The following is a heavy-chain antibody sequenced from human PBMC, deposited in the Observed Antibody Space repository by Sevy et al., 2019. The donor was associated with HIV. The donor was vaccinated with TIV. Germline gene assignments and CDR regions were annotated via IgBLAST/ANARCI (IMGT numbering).Heavy chain of an antibody. CDR1: GLTFSTYS. CDR2: ISSCSSTI. Sequence: GGSLRLSCAASGLTFSTYSMNWVRQAPGKGLEWVSYISSCSSTIYYADSVKGRFTISRDNAKNSLYLQMNSLRAEDTAVYYCASPLPFYYGSGSEEFDYWGRGTLVTVSS. CDR3: ASPLPFYYGSGSEEFDY. V-gene: IGHV3-48*01. D-gene: IGHD3-10*01. J-gene: IGHJ4*02.